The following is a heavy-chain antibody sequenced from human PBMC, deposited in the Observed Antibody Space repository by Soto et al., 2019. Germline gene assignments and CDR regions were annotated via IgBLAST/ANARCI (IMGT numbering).Heavy chain of an antibody. V-gene: IGHV1-18*01. CDR2: ISAYNGNT. CDR3: ARDFRAGIYYGSGSSIDY. CDR1: GYTFISYG. Sequence: QVQLVQSEAEVMKPGASVKVSCKASGYTFISYGINWVRQAPGQGLEWMGWISAYNGNTNYAQKLQGRVTMTTDTSTSTAYMELRSLRSDDTAVYYCARDFRAGIYYGSGSSIDYWGQGTLVTVSS. D-gene: IGHD3-10*01. J-gene: IGHJ4*02.